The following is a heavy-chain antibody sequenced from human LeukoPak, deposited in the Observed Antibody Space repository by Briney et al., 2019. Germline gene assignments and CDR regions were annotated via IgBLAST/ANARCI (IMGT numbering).Heavy chain of an antibody. CDR2: ISDSGNTI. Sequence: GSLRLSCAASGFPFSDYYMSWIRQAPGKGLEWVSYISDSGNTIYYADSVKGRFTISRDNAKNSLYLRVNSLRSEDTAVYHCARGPFWSGYYDDWGQGTLVTVSS. CDR3: ARGPFWSGYYDD. D-gene: IGHD3-3*01. CDR1: GFPFSDYY. J-gene: IGHJ4*02. V-gene: IGHV3-11*01.